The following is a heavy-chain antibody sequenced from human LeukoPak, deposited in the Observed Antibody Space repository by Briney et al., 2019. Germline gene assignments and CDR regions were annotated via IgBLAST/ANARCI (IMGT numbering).Heavy chain of an antibody. D-gene: IGHD3-22*01. Sequence: SETLSLTCSVSGGSISSGGYSWNWIRQPPGEGLEWIGFIYHSGGTSYYPSLHGRLSMSVDRSKNQFSLNLSSVTAADTAVYYCARGSSDYYSYFDYWGQGTLVTVSS. V-gene: IGHV4-30-2*01. CDR1: GGSISSGGYS. CDR2: IYHSGGT. CDR3: ARGSSDYYSYFDY. J-gene: IGHJ4*02.